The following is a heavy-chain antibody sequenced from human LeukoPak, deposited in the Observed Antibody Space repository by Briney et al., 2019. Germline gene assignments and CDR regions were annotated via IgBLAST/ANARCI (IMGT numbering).Heavy chain of an antibody. CDR1: GFTFSDYY. CDR3: ARDHFRYPPSYYYMDV. Sequence: GGSLRLSCAASGFTFSDYYMSWLRQAPGKGLEWVSYISSSGSTIYYADSVKGRFTISRDNAKNSLYLQMNSLRAEDTAVYYCARDHFRYPPSYYYMDVWGKGTTVTISS. D-gene: IGHD2-2*02. J-gene: IGHJ6*03. CDR2: ISSSGSTI. V-gene: IGHV3-11*01.